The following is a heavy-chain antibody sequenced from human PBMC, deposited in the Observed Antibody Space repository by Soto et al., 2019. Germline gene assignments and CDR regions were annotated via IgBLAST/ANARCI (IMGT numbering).Heavy chain of an antibody. CDR3: ARLIDPDDAFDI. CDR2: IYYSGGT. D-gene: IGHD2-21*01. J-gene: IGHJ3*02. Sequence: SETLSLTCSVSGGSISSDSWSWVRQPPGKGLEWIGYIYYSGGTNYNPSLKSRVTISVDTSKRQFSLKLNFVTAADTAVYYCARLIDPDDAFDIWGQGTTVTVSS. CDR1: GGSISSDS. V-gene: IGHV4-59*08.